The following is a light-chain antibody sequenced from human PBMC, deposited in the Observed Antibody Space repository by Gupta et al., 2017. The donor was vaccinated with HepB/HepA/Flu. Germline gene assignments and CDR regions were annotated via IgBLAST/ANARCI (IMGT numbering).Light chain of an antibody. CDR3: ASYAGSNNFV. CDR1: SSDVGGSNY. J-gene: IGLJ1*01. V-gene: IGLV2-8*01. CDR2: AVA. Sequence: SALTQPPSASGSPGQSVTISCTGTSSDVGGSNYVSWYQQHPGKAPKLMIYAVAERPSGVPDRFSGSKSGNTASLTVSGLQAEDEADYYCASYAGSNNFVFGTGTKVTVL.